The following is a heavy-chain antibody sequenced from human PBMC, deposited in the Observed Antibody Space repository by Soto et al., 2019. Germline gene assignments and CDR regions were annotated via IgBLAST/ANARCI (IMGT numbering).Heavy chain of an antibody. CDR2: IVVGSGNT. CDR1: GFTFTSSA. D-gene: IGHD3-3*01. J-gene: IGHJ6*02. V-gene: IGHV1-58*01. CDR3: AAGTGGTYYDFWSGQPDYYYGMDV. Sequence: WASVKVSCKASGFTFTSSAVQWVRQARGQRLEWIGWIVVGSGNTNYAQKFQERVTITRDMSTSTAYMELSSLRSEDTAVYYCAAGTGGTYYDFWSGQPDYYYGMDVWGQGTTVTVSS.